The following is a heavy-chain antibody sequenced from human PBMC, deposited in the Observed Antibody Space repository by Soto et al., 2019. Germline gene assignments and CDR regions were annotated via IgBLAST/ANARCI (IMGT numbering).Heavy chain of an antibody. V-gene: IGHV4-4*02. CDR2: INHSGST. CDR3: ARTYYDSSGYYYFDAFDI. CDR1: GGSISSSNW. D-gene: IGHD3-22*01. J-gene: IGHJ3*02. Sequence: QVQLQESGPGLVKPSGTLSLTCAVSGGSISSSNWWSWVRQPPGKGLEWIGEINHSGSTNYNPSLTSRVTISVDTSKNQFSLKLSSVTAADTAVYYCARTYYDSSGYYYFDAFDIWGQGTMVTVSS.